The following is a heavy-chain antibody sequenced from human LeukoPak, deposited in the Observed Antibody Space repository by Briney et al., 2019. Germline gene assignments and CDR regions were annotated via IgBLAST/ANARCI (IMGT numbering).Heavy chain of an antibody. CDR1: DDSISSGDYY. J-gene: IGHJ4*02. D-gene: IGHD3-9*01. CDR3: AGAVTGYYLSHYYFPY. Sequence: RSSETLSLTCNVSDDSISSGDYYWSWIRQPPGKGPEWIGYIYYNGITYYNPSLKSRVALSVDQPKKQFSLKLSSVTAADTAVYYCAGAVTGYYLSHYYFPYWGRGTLVTVSS. V-gene: IGHV4-30-4*01. CDR2: IYYNGIT.